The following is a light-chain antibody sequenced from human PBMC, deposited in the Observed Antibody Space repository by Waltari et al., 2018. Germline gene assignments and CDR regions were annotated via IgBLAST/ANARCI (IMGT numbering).Light chain of an antibody. Sequence: SPALTPDPSVSVALGQTVRIPCQGARPRRYYASWYQQRPGQAPRLVLYGQDNRPSGIPDRFSGSTAGDTASLTITGAQAEDEADYYCHSRDTISTRVFGGGTRLTV. CDR3: HSRDTISTRV. V-gene: IGLV3-19*01. CDR1: RPRRYY. CDR2: GQD. J-gene: IGLJ3*02.